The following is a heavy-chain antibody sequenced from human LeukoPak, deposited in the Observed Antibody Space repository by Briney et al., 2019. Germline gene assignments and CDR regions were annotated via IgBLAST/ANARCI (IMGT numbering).Heavy chain of an antibody. J-gene: IGHJ5*02. CDR1: GFTFSSYE. CDR3: ARGLYCSSTSCYRFDP. Sequence: GGSLRLSCAASGFTFSSYEMNWVRQAPGKGLEWVSFISTSGTTIYYADSVKGRFTISRDNAENSLYLQMNSLRAEDTAVYYCARGLYCSSTSCYRFDPWGQGTLVTVS. CDR2: ISTSGTTI. V-gene: IGHV3-48*03. D-gene: IGHD2-2*01.